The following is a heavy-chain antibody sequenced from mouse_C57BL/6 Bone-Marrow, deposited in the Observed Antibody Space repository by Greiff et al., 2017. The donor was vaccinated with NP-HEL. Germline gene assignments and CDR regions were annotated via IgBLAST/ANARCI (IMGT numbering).Heavy chain of an antibody. D-gene: IGHD1-1*01. CDR3: ARGGGSNYPYWYFDV. Sequence: EVQLQQSGPELVKPGASVKIPCKASGYTFTDYNMDWVKQSHGKSLEWIGDINPNNGGTIYNQKFKGKATLTVDKSSSTAYMELRSLTSEDTAVYYCARGGGSNYPYWYFDVWGTGTTVTVSS. CDR2: INPNNGGT. J-gene: IGHJ1*03. V-gene: IGHV1-18*01. CDR1: GYTFTDYN.